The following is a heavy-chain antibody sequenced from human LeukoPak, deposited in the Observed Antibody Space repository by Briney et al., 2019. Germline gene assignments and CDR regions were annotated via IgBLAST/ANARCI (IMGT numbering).Heavy chain of an antibody. V-gene: IGHV3-30-3*01. Sequence: GGSLRLSCAASGFTFSYYAMHWVRQAPGKGLEWVAVLSYDGSKKYYADSVKGRFTISRDNSKNTLYLQMNRLRGEDTAVYYCARDREHYDSGGYSSFFGHWGQGTQVTVSS. CDR2: LSYDGSKK. D-gene: IGHD3-22*01. J-gene: IGHJ4*02. CDR3: ARDREHYDSGGYSSFFGH. CDR1: GFTFSYYA.